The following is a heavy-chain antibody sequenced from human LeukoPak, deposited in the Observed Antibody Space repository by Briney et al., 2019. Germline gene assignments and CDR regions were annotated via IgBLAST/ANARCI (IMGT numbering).Heavy chain of an antibody. CDR3: ARDTNGAAAGPDY. CDR2: INPSGGST. Sequence: ASVKVSCKASGYTFTSYYMHWVRQAPGQGLEWMGIINPSGGSTSYAQKFQGRVTMTRDMSTSTVYMELSSLRSENTAVYYCARDTNGAAAGPDYWGQGTLVTVSS. J-gene: IGHJ4*02. V-gene: IGHV1-46*01. CDR1: GYTFTSYY. D-gene: IGHD6-13*01.